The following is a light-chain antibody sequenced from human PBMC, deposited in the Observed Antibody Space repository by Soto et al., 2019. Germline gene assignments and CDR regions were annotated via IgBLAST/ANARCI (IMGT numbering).Light chain of an antibody. CDR2: SNN. CDR3: AACDDSLNGVV. J-gene: IGLJ2*01. Sequence: QSVLTQPPSASGTPGQRVTISCSGSSSNIGSNIVNWYQQLPGTSPKLLIYSNNRRPSGVPDRFSGSKSGTSASLAISGRQSVHEADYHCAACDDSLNGVVFGGGTKVTVL. V-gene: IGLV1-44*01. CDR1: SSNIGSNI.